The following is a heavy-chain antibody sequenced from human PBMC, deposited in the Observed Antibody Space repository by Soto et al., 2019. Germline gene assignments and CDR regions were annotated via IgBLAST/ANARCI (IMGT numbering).Heavy chain of an antibody. J-gene: IGHJ6*02. D-gene: IGHD6-19*01. CDR3: ARNLAVAAHYYYYGMDV. CDR1: GYTFTSYG. V-gene: IGHV1-18*04. CDR2: ISAYNGNT. Sequence: ASVKVSCKASGYTFTSYGISWVRQAPGQGLEWMGWISAYNGNTDYAQKLQGRVTMTTDTSTSTAYMELRSLRSDDTAVYYCARNLAVAAHYYYYGMDVWGQGTTVTVSS.